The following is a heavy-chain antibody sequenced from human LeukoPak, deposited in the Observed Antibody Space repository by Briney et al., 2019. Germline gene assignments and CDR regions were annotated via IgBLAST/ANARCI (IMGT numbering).Heavy chain of an antibody. CDR2: IYTSGST. CDR3: AREVGYCSSTSCLWGHYYYYYYMDV. J-gene: IGHJ6*03. D-gene: IGHD2-2*01. CDR1: GGSISSGSYY. V-gene: IGHV4-61*02. Sequence: PSQTLSHTCTVSGGSISSGSYYWSWIRQPAGKGLEWIGRIYTSGSTNYNPSLKSRVTISVDTSKNQFSLKLSSVTAADTAVYYCAREVGYCSSTSCLWGHYYYYYYMDVWGKGTTVTVSS.